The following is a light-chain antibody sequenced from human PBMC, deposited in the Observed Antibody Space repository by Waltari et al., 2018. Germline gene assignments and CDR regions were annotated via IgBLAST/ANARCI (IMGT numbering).Light chain of an antibody. J-gene: IGKJ4*01. CDR3: QQRIAWPLT. Sequence: EIVLTQSPATLSLSPGERATPSCRASESVTSHLAWYQQKHGQAPRLLIYDVFTRATGIPARFSGSGSGTDFILTISSLEPEDFAVYYCQQRIAWPLTFGGGTKVEIK. V-gene: IGKV3-11*01. CDR2: DVF. CDR1: ESVTSH.